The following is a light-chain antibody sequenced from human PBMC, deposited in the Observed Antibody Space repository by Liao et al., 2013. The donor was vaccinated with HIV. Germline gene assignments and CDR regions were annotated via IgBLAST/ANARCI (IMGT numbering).Light chain of an antibody. CDR1: KLGHKY. CDR2: QDS. CDR3: QAWDSRTAWGV. J-gene: IGLJ1*01. Sequence: SYELTQPPSVSVSPGQTASIPCSGDKLGHKYACWYQQKPGQSPVLVIYQDSKRPSGIPERFSGSNSGNTATLTISGIQAMDEADYFCQAWDSRTAWGVFGTGTKVTVL. V-gene: IGLV3-1*01.